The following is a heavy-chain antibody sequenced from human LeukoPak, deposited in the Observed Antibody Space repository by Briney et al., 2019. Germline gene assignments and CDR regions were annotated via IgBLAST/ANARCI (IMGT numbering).Heavy chain of an antibody. D-gene: IGHD3-10*01. Sequence: SETLSLTCTVSGGSISSSSYYRGWIRQPPGKGLEWIGSIYYSGSTYYNPSLKSRVTISVDTSKNQFSLKLSSVTAADTAVYYCARPPYNYYGSGSFDYWGQGTLVTVSS. CDR1: GGSISSSSYY. CDR2: IYYSGST. V-gene: IGHV4-39*07. J-gene: IGHJ4*02. CDR3: ARPPYNYYGSGSFDY.